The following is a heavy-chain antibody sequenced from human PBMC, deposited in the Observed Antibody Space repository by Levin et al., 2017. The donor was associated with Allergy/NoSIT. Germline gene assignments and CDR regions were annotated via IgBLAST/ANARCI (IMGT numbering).Heavy chain of an antibody. CDR3: ASHRPGTRGFEY. CDR1: GFTFRDYA. J-gene: IGHJ4*02. V-gene: IGHV3-49*03. D-gene: IGHD6-13*01. Sequence: GGSLRLSCTASGFTFRDYAISWFRQPPGRGLEWVGFIRSTAYGGTTESAASVKGRLTISRDDSKSIAYLQLNSLKTEDTAVYYCASHRPGTRGFEYWGQGTLVTVSS. CDR2: IRSTAYGGTT.